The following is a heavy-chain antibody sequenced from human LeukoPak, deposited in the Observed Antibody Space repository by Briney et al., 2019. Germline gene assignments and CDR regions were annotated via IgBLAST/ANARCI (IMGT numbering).Heavy chain of an antibody. CDR3: ARESSTTVTTTGAIYYGMDV. CDR1: GYTFTSNG. J-gene: IGHJ6*02. D-gene: IGHD4-17*01. V-gene: IGHV1-18*01. CDR2: ISGHNGNT. Sequence: GASVKVSCKASGYTFTSNGISWVRQAPGQGLEWMGWISGHNGNTNYAQKLQGRVTMTTDTSTSTAYMELRSLRSDDTAVYFCARESSTTVTTTGAIYYGMDVWGQGTTATVSS.